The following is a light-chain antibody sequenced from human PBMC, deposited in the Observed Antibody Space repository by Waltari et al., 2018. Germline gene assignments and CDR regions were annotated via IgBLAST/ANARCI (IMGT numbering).Light chain of an antibody. V-gene: IGKV6D-21*02. CDR2: YAS. Sequence: GRALQGIVSSLHWFRQKPDQSRRLLITYASQSISWVPTMFSGRGSGTDFTLTINSQEAEDAAAYYCHQSSSLPLTFGGGTKVEIK. CDR3: HQSSSLPLT. CDR1: QGIVSS. J-gene: IGKJ4*01.